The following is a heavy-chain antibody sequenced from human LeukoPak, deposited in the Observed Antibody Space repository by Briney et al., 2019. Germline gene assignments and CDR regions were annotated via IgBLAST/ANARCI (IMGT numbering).Heavy chain of an antibody. CDR2: INSVGSST. D-gene: IGHD6-19*01. CDR3: ARERTSGWDAFDT. CDR1: GFTFSSFW. J-gene: IGHJ5*02. V-gene: IGHV3-74*01. Sequence: GGSLRLSCAASGFTFSSFWMHWVRQAPGKGLVWVSRINSVGSSTSYADSVKGRFTISRDNAKNTLYLQMNSLRAEDTAVYYCARERTSGWDAFDTWGQGTLVTDSS.